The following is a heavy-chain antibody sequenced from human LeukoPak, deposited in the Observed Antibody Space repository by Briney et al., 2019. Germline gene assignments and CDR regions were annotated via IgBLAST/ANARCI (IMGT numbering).Heavy chain of an antibody. D-gene: IGHD3-10*01. Sequence: ASVKVSCKASGYTFTSYYMHWVRQAPGQGLEWMGIINPSGGSTSYAQKFQGRVTMTRDTSTSTAYMELSSLRSEDTAVYYCARGRPAYGSGSYYKGTIDYWGQGTLVTVSS. V-gene: IGHV1-46*01. CDR3: ARGRPAYGSGSYYKGTIDY. CDR1: GYTFTSYY. J-gene: IGHJ4*02. CDR2: INPSGGST.